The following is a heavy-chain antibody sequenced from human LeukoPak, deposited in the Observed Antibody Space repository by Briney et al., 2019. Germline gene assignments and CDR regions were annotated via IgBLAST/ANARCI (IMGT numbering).Heavy chain of an antibody. CDR1: GFTFRSYR. V-gene: IGHV3-7*01. J-gene: IGHJ4*02. CDR2: IKPDGTEK. CDR3: ASGSYFDD. Sequence: HGGSLRLSCAALGFTFRSYRMSRVRQAPGKGLEWVASIKPDGTEKYYGDSLKGRFTISRDNAKNSLYLQMNSLTAEDTAAYYCASGSYFDDWGQGTLVTVSS. D-gene: IGHD1-26*01.